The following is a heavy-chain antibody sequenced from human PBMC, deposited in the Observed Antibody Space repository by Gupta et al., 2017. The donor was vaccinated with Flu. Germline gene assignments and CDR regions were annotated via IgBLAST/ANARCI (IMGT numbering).Heavy chain of an antibody. CDR2: IIPMFGKT. CDR3: ARDLLSSASYFPGWFDP. Sequence: VQLVQSGAEVKNPGSSVKVSCKASGDTFSRYAVSWVRQAPGQGLEWLGGIIPMFGKTNYARRFQDRVTMSADKSTNTAYMELSSLRPDDTAVYYCARDLLSSASYFPGWFDPWGQGTLVTVS. D-gene: IGHD3-10*01. V-gene: IGHV1-69*06. J-gene: IGHJ5*02. CDR1: GDTFSRYA.